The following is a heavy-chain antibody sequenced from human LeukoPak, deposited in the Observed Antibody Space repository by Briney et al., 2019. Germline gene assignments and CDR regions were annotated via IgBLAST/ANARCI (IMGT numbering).Heavy chain of an antibody. CDR1: GGSISSYY. V-gene: IGHV4-4*07. CDR2: IDTSGNT. J-gene: IGHJ3*02. D-gene: IGHD1-26*01. CDR3: ATKVMSGSYWGAFDI. Sequence: SETLSLTCTISGGSISSYYWSWIRLPAGKGLEWIVRIDTSGNTNYNPSLKSRVTVSVDRSKNQFSLKLSSVTVADTAVYYCATKVMSGSYWGAFDIWGQGTMVTVSS.